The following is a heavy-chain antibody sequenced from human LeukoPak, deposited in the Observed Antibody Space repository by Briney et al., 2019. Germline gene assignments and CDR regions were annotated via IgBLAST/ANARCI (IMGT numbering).Heavy chain of an antibody. D-gene: IGHD2-2*02. CDR1: GGTFSSYA. V-gene: IGHV1-2*02. CDR3: ARDLGHIVVVPAAIQYYYYGMDV. J-gene: IGHJ6*02. Sequence: GASVKVSCKASGGTFSSYAISWVRQAPGQGLEWMGRINPNSGGTNYAQKFQGRVTMTRDTSISTAYMELSRLRSDDTAVYYCARDLGHIVVVPAAIQYYYYGMDVWGQGTTVTVSS. CDR2: INPNSGGT.